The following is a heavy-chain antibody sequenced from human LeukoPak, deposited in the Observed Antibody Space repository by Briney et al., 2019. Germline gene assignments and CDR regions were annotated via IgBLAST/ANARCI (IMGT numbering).Heavy chain of an antibody. CDR2: IYHTGST. Sequence: SETLSLTCTVSGGSISSDSYYWGWIRQPPGKGLEWIGSIYHTGSTYYNPSLKSRVTMSVETFKKQFSLKLSSVTAADMAVYYCARSTHDYDFWSGYYPLDSWGQGTLVTVSS. D-gene: IGHD3-3*01. V-gene: IGHV4-39*01. J-gene: IGHJ4*02. CDR3: ARSTHDYDFWSGYYPLDS. CDR1: GGSISSDSYY.